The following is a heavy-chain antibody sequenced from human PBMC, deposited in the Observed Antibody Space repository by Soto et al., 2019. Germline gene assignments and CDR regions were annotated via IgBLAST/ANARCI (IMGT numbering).Heavy chain of an antibody. CDR2: ISWDGGST. CDR1: GFTFDDYT. J-gene: IGHJ6*02. CDR3: AKVNGYYYYYGMDV. V-gene: IGHV3-43*01. Sequence: PGGSLRLSCSASGFTFDDYTMHWVRQAPGKGLEWVSLISWDGGSTYYADSVKGRFTISRDNSKNSLYLQMNSLRTEDTALYYCAKVNGYYYYYGMDVWGQGTTVTVSS.